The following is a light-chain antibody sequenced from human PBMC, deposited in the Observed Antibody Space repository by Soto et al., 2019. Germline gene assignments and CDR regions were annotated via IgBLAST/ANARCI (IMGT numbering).Light chain of an antibody. CDR3: QQYGSTPWT. CDR1: QSVSGRY. V-gene: IGKV3-20*01. CDR2: GAS. J-gene: IGKJ1*01. Sequence: EIVLTQSPGTLSLSQGERATLSCRASQSVSGRYLAWYQQKPGQAPRPLIYGASSRASGIPDRFSGSGSGTDFTLTISRLEPEDFAVYYCQQYGSTPWTFGQGTKVEIK.